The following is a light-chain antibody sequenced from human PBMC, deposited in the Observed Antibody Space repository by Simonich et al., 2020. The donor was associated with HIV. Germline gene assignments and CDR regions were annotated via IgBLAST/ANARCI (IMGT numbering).Light chain of an antibody. Sequence: DIVMTQYPDSLAVSLGERATINCKSSQSVLYSSNNKNYLPWSQQKPGQPPKLLLYWASTRESGVPDRFSGSGSGTDFTLTISSLQAEDVAVYYCQQYYSTPPYTFGQGTKLEIK. CDR3: QQYYSTPPYT. CDR2: WAS. V-gene: IGKV4-1*01. J-gene: IGKJ2*01. CDR1: QSVLYSSNNKNY.